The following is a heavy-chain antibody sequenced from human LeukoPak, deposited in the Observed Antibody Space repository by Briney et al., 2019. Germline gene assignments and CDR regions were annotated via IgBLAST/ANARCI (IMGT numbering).Heavy chain of an antibody. V-gene: IGHV1-2*02. CDR2: INPNSGGT. D-gene: IGHD6-6*01. CDR1: GYTFTGYY. CDR3: ARDRGYSSSFRYWYFDL. J-gene: IGHJ2*01. Sequence: ASVKVSCKASGYTFTGYYMHWVRQAPGQGLEWMGWINPNSGGTNYAQKFQGRVTMTRDTSISTAYMELSRLRSDDTAVYYCARDRGYSSSFRYWYFDLWGRGTLVTVSS.